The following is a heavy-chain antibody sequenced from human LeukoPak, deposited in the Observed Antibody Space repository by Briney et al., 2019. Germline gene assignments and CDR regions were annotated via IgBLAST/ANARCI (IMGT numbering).Heavy chain of an antibody. J-gene: IGHJ6*02. CDR1: VHTFSIFY. CDR2: KPSGGGANR. CDR3: ARIGTTTRGPAGLDV. V-gene: IGHV3-48*03. Sequence: SLRLFYGASVHTFSIFYVMWVRQPWAKAREDGTYKPSGGGANRFYSDSVKGRFTISRDNAKNSLYMHMNSLRAEDTGVYYCARIGTTTRGPAGLDVWGQGTTVTVSS. D-gene: IGHD2/OR15-2a*01.